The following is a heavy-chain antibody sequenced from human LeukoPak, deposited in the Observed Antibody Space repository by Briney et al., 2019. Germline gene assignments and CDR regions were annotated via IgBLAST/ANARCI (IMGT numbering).Heavy chain of an antibody. Sequence: PGGSLRLSCAASGFTFSSYGLHWVRQAPGKGLECVAVISKDGSNEHYADPGKGRFTISRDNSKNTLYLQMNSLRAEDTAVYYCARDFGIAVAGNVYWGQGTLVTVSS. CDR2: ISKDGSNE. J-gene: IGHJ4*02. CDR3: ARDFGIAVAGNVY. V-gene: IGHV3-30*04. CDR1: GFTFSSYG. D-gene: IGHD6-19*01.